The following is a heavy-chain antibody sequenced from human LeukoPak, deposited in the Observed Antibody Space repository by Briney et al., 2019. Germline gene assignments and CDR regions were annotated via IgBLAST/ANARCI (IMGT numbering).Heavy chain of an antibody. CDR1: GYTFTSYG. CDR2: ISAYNGNT. J-gene: IGHJ4*02. V-gene: IGHV1-18*01. D-gene: IGHD2-21*02. Sequence: ASVKVSCKASGYTFTSYGISWVRQAPGQGLEWMGWISAYNGNTNYAQKLQGRVTMTRDTSISTAYMELSRLRSDDAAVYYCASHPGGGDRYLDDYWGQGTLVTVSS. CDR3: ASHPGGGDRYLDDY.